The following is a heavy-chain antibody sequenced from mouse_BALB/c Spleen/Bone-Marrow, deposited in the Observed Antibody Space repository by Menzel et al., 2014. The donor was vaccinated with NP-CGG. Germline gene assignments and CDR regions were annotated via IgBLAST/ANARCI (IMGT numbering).Heavy chain of an antibody. D-gene: IGHD2-14*01. CDR2: ISSGGSYT. CDR1: GFTFSYYA. CDR3: ARDRYSFDY. J-gene: IGHJ2*01. Sequence: EVMLVESGGGLVEPGGSLKLSCAASGFTFSYYAMSWVRQSPEKRLEWVAEISSGGSYTYYPDTVTGRFTISRDNAKNTLYLEMSSLGSEDTAMYYCARDRYSFDYWGQGTTLTVSS. V-gene: IGHV5-9-4*01.